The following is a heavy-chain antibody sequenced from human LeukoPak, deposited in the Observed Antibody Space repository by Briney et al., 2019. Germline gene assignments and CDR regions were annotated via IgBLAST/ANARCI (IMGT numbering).Heavy chain of an antibody. CDR3: ARGIVGATHFHEFDY. J-gene: IGHJ4*02. D-gene: IGHD1-26*01. CDR1: GGSFSGYY. CDR2: LNHSGTT. Sequence: SETLSLTCAVYGGSFSGYYWSWIRQPPGKGLEWIGELNHSGTTNYNPSLKSRVTISVDTSKNQFSLKLSSVTAADTAVYYCARGIVGATHFHEFDYWGQGTLVTVSS. V-gene: IGHV4-34*01.